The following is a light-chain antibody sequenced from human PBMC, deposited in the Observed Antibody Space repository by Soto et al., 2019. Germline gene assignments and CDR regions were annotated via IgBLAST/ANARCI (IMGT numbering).Light chain of an antibody. V-gene: IGLV2-8*01. CDR2: EVT. CDR3: SSFTGFSTV. J-gene: IGLJ1*01. CDR1: SSDIGASNF. Sequence: QSALTQPPSAPGSPGQSVTISCTGTSSDIGASNFVSWYQQHPGKAPKLVIYEVTERPSGVPDRFSGSKFGNTASLTVSGLQTEDEADYYCSSFTGFSTVFGSGTKV.